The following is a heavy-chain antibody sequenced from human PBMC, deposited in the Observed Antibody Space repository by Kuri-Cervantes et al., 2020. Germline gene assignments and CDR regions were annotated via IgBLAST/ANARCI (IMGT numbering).Heavy chain of an antibody. Sequence: SETLSLTCAVYGGSFSGYYWGWIRQPPGKGLEWIGSIYYSGSTYYNPSLKSRVTISVDTSKNQFSLRLNSVTAADTAVYYCARHVINSYYYYHYMDVWGKGATVTVSS. CDR2: IYYSGST. D-gene: IGHD2-21*01. J-gene: IGHJ6*03. V-gene: IGHV4-39*01. CDR3: ARHVINSYYYYHYMDV. CDR1: GGSFSGYY.